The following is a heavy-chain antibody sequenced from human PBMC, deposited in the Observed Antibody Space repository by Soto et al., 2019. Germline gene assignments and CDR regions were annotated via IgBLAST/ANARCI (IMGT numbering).Heavy chain of an antibody. V-gene: IGHV1-2*02. CDR3: ARDLGGNYYGSGSPSA. J-gene: IGHJ5*02. Sequence: ASVKVSCKASGYTFTGYYMHWVRQAPVQGLEWMGWINPNSGGTNYAQKFQGRVTMTRDTSISTAYMELSRLRSDDTAVYYCARDLGGNYYGSGSPSAWGQGTLVTVSS. CDR2: INPNSGGT. D-gene: IGHD3-10*01. CDR1: GYTFTGYY.